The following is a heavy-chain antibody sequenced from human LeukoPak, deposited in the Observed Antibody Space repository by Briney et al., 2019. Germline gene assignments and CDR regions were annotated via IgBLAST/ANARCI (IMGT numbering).Heavy chain of an antibody. V-gene: IGHV4-31*03. Sequence: PSQTLSLTCTVSGGSISSGGYYWSWIRQHPGKGLEWIGYIYYSGSTYYNPSLKSRVTISVDTSKNQFSLKLSSVTAADTAVYYCARRSGRGYCSSTSCYRNNWFDPWGQGTLVTVSS. J-gene: IGHJ5*02. CDR3: ARRSGRGYCSSTSCYRNNWFDP. CDR2: IYYSGST. D-gene: IGHD2-2*02. CDR1: GGSISSGGYY.